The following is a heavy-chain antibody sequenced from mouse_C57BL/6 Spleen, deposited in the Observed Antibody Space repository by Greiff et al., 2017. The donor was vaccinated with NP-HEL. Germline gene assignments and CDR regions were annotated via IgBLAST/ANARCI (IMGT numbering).Heavy chain of an antibody. V-gene: IGHV5-4*01. CDR2: ISDGGSYT. D-gene: IGHD1-1*01. CDR1: GFTFSSYA. Sequence: EVQGVESGGGLVKPGGSLKLSCAASGFTFSSYAMSWVRQTPEKRLEWVATISDGGSYTYYPDNVKGRFTISRDNAKNNLYLQMSHLKSEDTAMYYCASPDYYGSRGFAYWGQGTLVTVSA. CDR3: ASPDYYGSRGFAY. J-gene: IGHJ3*01.